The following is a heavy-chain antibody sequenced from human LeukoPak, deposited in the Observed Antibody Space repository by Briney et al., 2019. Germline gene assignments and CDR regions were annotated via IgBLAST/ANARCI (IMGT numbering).Heavy chain of an antibody. CDR1: GGTFSSYA. J-gene: IGHJ4*02. CDR3: ARVTHYYDSSGYYGY. V-gene: IGHV1-69*05. D-gene: IGHD3-22*01. CDR2: IIPIFGTA. Sequence: SVKVSCKASGGTFSSYAISWVRQAPGQGLEWMGRIIPIFGTANYAQKLQGRVTMTTDTSTSTAYMELRSLRSDDTAVYYCARVTHYYDSSGYYGYWGQGTLVTVSS.